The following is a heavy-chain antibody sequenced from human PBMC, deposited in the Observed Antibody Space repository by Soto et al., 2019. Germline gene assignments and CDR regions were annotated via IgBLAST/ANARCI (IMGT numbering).Heavy chain of an antibody. V-gene: IGHV1-69*06. CDR3: AKDGRISFFGVVTESGGLYWFDP. CDR1: VGTFSISA. J-gene: IGHJ5*02. CDR2: IIPIFGTA. D-gene: IGHD3-3*01. Sequence: SVKVSCQAYVGTFSISAISWVRQAPGQGLEWMGGIIPIFGTANYAQKFQGRVTITADKSTSTAYMELSSLRVEDTAAYYCAKDGRISFFGVVTESGGLYWFDPWGQGTLVTVSS.